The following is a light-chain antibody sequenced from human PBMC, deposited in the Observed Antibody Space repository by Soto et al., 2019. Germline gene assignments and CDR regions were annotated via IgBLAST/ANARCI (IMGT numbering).Light chain of an antibody. CDR1: QSVSSN. CDR2: GAS. Sequence: EIVMTQSPATLSVSPGERATLSCRASQSVSSNLAWYQQKPGQAPRLLIYGASTRATGIPARFSGSGSGTEFTLTISSLQSEDFAVYYCQQLTDWPPQWTFGQGTKV. CDR3: QQLTDWPPQWT. V-gene: IGKV3-15*01. J-gene: IGKJ1*01.